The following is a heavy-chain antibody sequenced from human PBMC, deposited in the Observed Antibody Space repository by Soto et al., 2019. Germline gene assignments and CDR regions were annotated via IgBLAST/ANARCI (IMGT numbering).Heavy chain of an antibody. D-gene: IGHD3-9*01. CDR3: AKEDGDILTDS. V-gene: IGHV3-23*01. Sequence: EVQLLESGGGLVQPGESLRLSCVASGFTFSSYAMTWVRQAPGKGLEWVSTLSSGGGTTYYADSVKGRFTISRDNSKDILHLQMNSLRAEDTAVYYCAKEDGDILTDSWGQGTLLTVSS. CDR2: LSSGGGTT. CDR1: GFTFSSYA. J-gene: IGHJ4*02.